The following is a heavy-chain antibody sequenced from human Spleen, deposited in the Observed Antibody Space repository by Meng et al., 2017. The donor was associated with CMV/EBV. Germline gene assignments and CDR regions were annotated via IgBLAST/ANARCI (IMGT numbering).Heavy chain of an antibody. CDR2: INPDVSKE. V-gene: IGHV3-7*01. Sequence: GESLKISCTASGFTFSDSWMSWVRQAPGKGLEWVAIINPDVSKEAYADSVKGRFTISRDNAKNSLYLQMNSLRADDTAVYYCARDPGWGALGIWGQGTMVTVSS. J-gene: IGHJ3*02. CDR3: ARDPGWGALGI. CDR1: GFTFSDSW. D-gene: IGHD3-16*01.